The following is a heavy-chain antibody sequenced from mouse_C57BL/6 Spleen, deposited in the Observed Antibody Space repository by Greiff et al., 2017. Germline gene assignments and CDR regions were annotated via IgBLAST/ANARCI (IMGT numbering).Heavy chain of an antibody. CDR3: AREPLTTIVGGAMEY. D-gene: IGHD1-1*01. CDR2: IYPGDGDT. CDR1: GYAFSSYW. Sequence: VQRVESGAELVKPGASVKISCKASGYAFSSYWMNWVKQRPGQGLEWIGQIYPGDGDTNYNGKFKGKATLTADKSSSTAYLQLSSLTPEDSAVYFCAREPLTTIVGGAMEYWGQGTSGTASS. J-gene: IGHJ4*01. V-gene: IGHV1-80*01.